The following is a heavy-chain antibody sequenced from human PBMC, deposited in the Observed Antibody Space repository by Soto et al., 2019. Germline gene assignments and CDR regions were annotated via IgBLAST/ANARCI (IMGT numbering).Heavy chain of an antibody. J-gene: IGHJ3*02. Sequence: GGSLRLSCAASGFTFSSYAMHWVRQAPGKGLEYVSAISSNGGSTYYANSVKGRFTISRDNSKNTLYLQMGSLRAEDMAVYYCARGVTYYDSTKQGASDIWGQGTLVTVS. D-gene: IGHD3-22*01. CDR2: ISSNGGST. V-gene: IGHV3-64*01. CDR3: ARGVTYYDSTKQGASDI. CDR1: GFTFSSYA.